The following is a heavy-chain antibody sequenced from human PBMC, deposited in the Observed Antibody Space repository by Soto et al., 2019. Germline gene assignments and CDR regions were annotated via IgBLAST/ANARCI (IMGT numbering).Heavy chain of an antibody. CDR1: GYTFTSYA. Sequence: ASVKVSCKASGYTFTSYAMHWVRQAPGQRLEWMGWINAGNGNTKYSQKFQGRVTITRDTSASTAYMELSSLRSEDTAVYYCASEARYSGYDWGGYYYYMDVWGKGTTVTVSS. V-gene: IGHV1-3*01. CDR3: ASEARYSGYDWGGYYYYMDV. J-gene: IGHJ6*03. D-gene: IGHD5-12*01. CDR2: INAGNGNT.